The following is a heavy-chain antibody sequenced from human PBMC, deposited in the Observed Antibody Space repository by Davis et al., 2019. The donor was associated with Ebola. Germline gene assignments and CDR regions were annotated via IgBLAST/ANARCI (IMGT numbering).Heavy chain of an antibody. Sequence: GESLKISCSASGFTFSSYAMHWVRQAPGKGLEYVSAISSNGGSTYYADSVKGRFTISRDDSKNTLYLQMNSLKTEDTAVYYCTTDVAVVTRFGRTEYFQHWGQGTLVTVSS. D-gene: IGHD4-23*01. V-gene: IGHV3-64*04. CDR2: ISSNGGST. CDR3: TTDVAVVTRFGRTEYFQH. CDR1: GFTFSSYA. J-gene: IGHJ1*01.